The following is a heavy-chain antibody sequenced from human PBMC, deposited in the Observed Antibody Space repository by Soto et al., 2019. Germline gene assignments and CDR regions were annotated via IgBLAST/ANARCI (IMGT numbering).Heavy chain of an antibody. V-gene: IGHV3-21*01. CDR1: GFTFTHYP. D-gene: IGHD6-19*01. J-gene: IGHJ4*02. CDR2: IGGGGNDI. CDR3: ARAPVAGVTGAV. Sequence: EVQLVESGGGLVEPGGSLTLSCAASGFTFTHYPMNWVRQAPGKGLEWISSIGGGGNDIYYADSLEGRFTISRDNAKNTLYLQMNSLSADDTSVYYCARAPVAGVTGAVWGQGTLVTVS.